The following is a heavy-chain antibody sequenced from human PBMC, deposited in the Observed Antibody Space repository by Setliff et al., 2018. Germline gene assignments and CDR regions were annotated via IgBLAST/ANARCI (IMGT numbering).Heavy chain of an antibody. CDR1: GYSISSGYY. CDR3: ARSSSGSPHYYYAMDV. CDR2: IYHSGST. Sequence: PSETLSLTCAVSGYSISSGYYWGWIRQPPGKGLEWIGSIYHSGSTYYNPSLKSRVTISVDTSKNQFSLKLSSVTAADTAVYYCARSSSGSPHYYYAMDVWGQGTTVT. J-gene: IGHJ6*02. D-gene: IGHD3-10*01. V-gene: IGHV4-38-2*01.